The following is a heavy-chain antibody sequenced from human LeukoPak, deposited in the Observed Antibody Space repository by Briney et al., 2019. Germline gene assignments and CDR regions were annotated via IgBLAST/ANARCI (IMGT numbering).Heavy chain of an antibody. J-gene: IGHJ4*02. CDR3: ARVSSSRLEYYFDY. D-gene: IGHD6-13*01. CDR2: IFYNGST. Sequence: SETLSLTCTDSGDSIRNYYWSWVRQPPGEGLEWIGYIFYNGSTNYNPSLKSRVTISVDTSKNQFSLQLNSVTPEDTAVYYCARVSSSRLEYYFDYWGQGTLVTVSS. CDR1: GDSIRNYY. V-gene: IGHV4-59*12.